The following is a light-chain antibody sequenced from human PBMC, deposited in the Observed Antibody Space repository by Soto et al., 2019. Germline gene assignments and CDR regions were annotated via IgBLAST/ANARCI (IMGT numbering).Light chain of an antibody. CDR1: SNDVGGYNY. V-gene: IGLV2-14*03. CDR3: SSYTSSSTYV. Sequence: QSVLTQPPSASGSPGQPVTISCTGTSNDVGGYNYVSWYQQHPGRAPKLMIFDVSNRPSGVSNRFSGSKSGNTASLTISGLQAEDEADYYCSSYTSSSTYVFGTGTKVTVL. CDR2: DVS. J-gene: IGLJ1*01.